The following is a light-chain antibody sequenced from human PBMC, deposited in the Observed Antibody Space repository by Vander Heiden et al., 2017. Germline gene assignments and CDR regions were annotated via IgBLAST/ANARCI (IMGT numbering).Light chain of an antibody. V-gene: IGKV3-11*01. Sequence: DIVLTQSPATLSLSSGERATLSCRASQSVSSNLAWYQQKPGQAPRLLIYDASNRATGIPARFSGSGSGTDFTLTISSLEPEDFAVYYCQQRSSWPLTFGGGTKVEIK. CDR1: QSVSSN. CDR3: QQRSSWPLT. J-gene: IGKJ4*01. CDR2: DAS.